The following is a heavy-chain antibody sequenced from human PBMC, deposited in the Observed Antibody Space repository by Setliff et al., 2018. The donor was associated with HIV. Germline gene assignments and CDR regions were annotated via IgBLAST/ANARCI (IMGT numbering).Heavy chain of an antibody. D-gene: IGHD1-26*01. J-gene: IGHJ5*02. CDR2: ITYSGSA. CDR3: VRDEGIVGAWKTWLDP. Sequence: SETLSLTCTVSGGSISSDDYYWNWIRQPSGKGLEWIGYITYSGSAYYNPSLKSRVTISIDTSNNQISLRLSSVTAADTAMYYCVRDEGIVGAWKTWLDPWGQGTLVTVSS. V-gene: IGHV4-30-4*08. CDR1: GGSISSDDYY.